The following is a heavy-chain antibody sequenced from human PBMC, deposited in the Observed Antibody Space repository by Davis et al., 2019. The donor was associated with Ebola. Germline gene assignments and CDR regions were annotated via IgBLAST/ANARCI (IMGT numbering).Heavy chain of an antibody. V-gene: IGHV3-33*01. Sequence: GESLKISCAASGFNFRSYGMHWVRQAPDKGLEWVAVIWYDGSRKYYGDSVKGRFTISRDNSNNLLYLQMNSLRAEDTAVYYCTATVTTDYWGQGTLVTVSS. CDR3: TATVTTDY. CDR1: GFNFRSYG. D-gene: IGHD4-17*01. CDR2: IWYDGSRK. J-gene: IGHJ4*02.